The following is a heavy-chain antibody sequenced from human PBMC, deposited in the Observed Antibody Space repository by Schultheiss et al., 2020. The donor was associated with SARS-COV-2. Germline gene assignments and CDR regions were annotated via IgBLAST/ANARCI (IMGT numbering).Heavy chain of an antibody. V-gene: IGHV4-38-2*02. D-gene: IGHD3-10*01. J-gene: IGHJ3*02. CDR3: ARDFFPMVRGVIIAFDI. CDR1: GYSISSGYY. CDR2: IYHSGST. Sequence: SETLSLTCAVSGYSISSGYYWGWIRQPPGKGLEWIGSIYHSGSTYYNPSLKSRVTISVDTSKNQFSLKLSSVTAADTAVYYCARDFFPMVRGVIIAFDIWGQGTMVTVSS.